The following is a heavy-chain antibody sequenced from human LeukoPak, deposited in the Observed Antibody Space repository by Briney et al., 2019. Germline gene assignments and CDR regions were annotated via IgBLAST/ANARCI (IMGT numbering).Heavy chain of an antibody. V-gene: IGHV3-21*01. CDR2: ISSSSSYI. CDR1: GFTFSSYS. J-gene: IGHJ4*02. D-gene: IGHD6-13*01. Sequence: PGGSLRLSCAASGFTFSSYSMNWVRQAPGKGLEWVSSISSSSSYIYYADSVKGRFTISRDNAKNSLYLQMNSLRAEDTAVYYCARDRGSSWYPTYYFDYWGQGTLVTVSS. CDR3: ARDRGSSWYPTYYFDY.